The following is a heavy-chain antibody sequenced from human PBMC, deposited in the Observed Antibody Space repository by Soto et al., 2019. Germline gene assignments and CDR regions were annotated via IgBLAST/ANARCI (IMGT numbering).Heavy chain of an antibody. CDR2: ITPYNGNT. J-gene: IGHJ3*01. V-gene: IGHV1-18*01. CDR1: NYLFGAFG. CDR3: ALISALLNDFDV. D-gene: IGHD2-21*02. Sequence: QVQLVQSGAEVKNPGASVKVSCQASNYLFGAFGISWVRQAPGQGLEWMGWITPYNGNTHYAEKFQDRVTMTADKSTTTAYMEVRRLTSDDTAVYFCALISALLNDFDVWGQGTVVTVSS.